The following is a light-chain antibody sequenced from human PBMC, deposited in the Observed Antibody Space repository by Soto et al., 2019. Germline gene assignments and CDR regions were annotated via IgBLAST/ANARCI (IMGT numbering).Light chain of an antibody. V-gene: IGKV1-5*01. J-gene: IGKJ1*01. CDR3: QQYNYYST. Sequence: DIQMTQSPSTLSSSVGDTVTITCRASQSLSGWLAWYQQRPGQAPKLLIYDVSTLESGVPSRFSGTGTGSGTEFTLSISDLQPDDVATYYCQQYNYYSTFGQGTKVEVK. CDR2: DVS. CDR1: QSLSGW.